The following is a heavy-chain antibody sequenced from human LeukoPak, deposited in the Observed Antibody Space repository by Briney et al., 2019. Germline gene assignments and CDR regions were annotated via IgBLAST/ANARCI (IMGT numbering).Heavy chain of an antibody. Sequence: PGGSLRLSCAASGFTFSSYAMSWVRQAPGKGLEWVSVISGSGGSTFYADSVKGRFTISRDNSKNTVLLQMNNLRLEDAAVYYCARGSRYGDYPYYCDFWGQGTLVTVSS. CDR2: ISGSGGST. J-gene: IGHJ4*02. V-gene: IGHV3-23*01. CDR1: GFTFSSYA. CDR3: ARGSRYGDYPYYCDF. D-gene: IGHD4-17*01.